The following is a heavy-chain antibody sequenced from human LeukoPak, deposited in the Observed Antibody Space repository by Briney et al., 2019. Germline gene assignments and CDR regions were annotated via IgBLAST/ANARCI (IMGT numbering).Heavy chain of an antibody. J-gene: IGHJ4*02. D-gene: IGHD3-22*01. CDR2: IWYDGSKK. CDR3: ARDRDYYGSSGYSDY. Sequence: PGGSLRLSCVASGFTFSSYGIHWVRQAPGKGLEWVAVIWYDGSKKYYADSVKGRFTISRDNSKNTLYLQMISLRAEDTAVYFCARDRDYYGSSGYSDYWGQGTLVTVSS. V-gene: IGHV3-33*01. CDR1: GFTFSSYG.